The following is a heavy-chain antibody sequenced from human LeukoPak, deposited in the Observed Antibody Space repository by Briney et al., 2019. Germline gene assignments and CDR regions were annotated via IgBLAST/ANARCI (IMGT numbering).Heavy chain of an antibody. V-gene: IGHV3-74*01. J-gene: IGHJ4*02. CDR3: ARQLVANSAGY. Sequence: GGSLRLSCVVSGFTFSSYWMHWVRQAPGKGLVWVSRITGDGSTTNYADSVKGRFTISRDNAKNTLYLQMNSLTADDTAVYYCARQLVANSAGYWGQGTLATVSS. CDR2: ITGDGSTT. D-gene: IGHD4/OR15-4a*01. CDR1: GFTFSSYW.